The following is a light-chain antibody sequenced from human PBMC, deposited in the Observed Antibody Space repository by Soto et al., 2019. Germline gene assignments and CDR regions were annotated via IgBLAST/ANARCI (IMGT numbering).Light chain of an antibody. J-gene: IGLJ1*01. CDR2: SNN. CDR3: AAWDDSLNGSV. CDR1: NSNVETNT. Sequence: QPVLTQPPSASGTPGQRVTISCSGSNSNVETNTVNWYQQLPGTAPKLLIYSNNQRPSGVPDRLSGSKSGTSASLAISGLQSEDEADSYCAAWDDSLNGSVFGTGTQLTVL. V-gene: IGLV1-44*01.